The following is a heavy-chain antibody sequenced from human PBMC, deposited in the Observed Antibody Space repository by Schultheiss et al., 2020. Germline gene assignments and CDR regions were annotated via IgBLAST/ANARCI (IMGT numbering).Heavy chain of an antibody. Sequence: SGPTLVKPTQTLTLTCTFSGFSLSTSGMCVSWIRQPPGKALEWLALIDWDDDKYYSTSLKTRLTISKDTSKNQVVLTMTNMDPVDTATYYCARIPLGYCSSTSCYAFDYWGQGTLVTVYS. CDR3: ARIPLGYCSSTSCYAFDY. CDR1: GFSLSTSGMC. CDR2: IDWDDDK. V-gene: IGHV2-70*01. J-gene: IGHJ4*02. D-gene: IGHD2-2*01.